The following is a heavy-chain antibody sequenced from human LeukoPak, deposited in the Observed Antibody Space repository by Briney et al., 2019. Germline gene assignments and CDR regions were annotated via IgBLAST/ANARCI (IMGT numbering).Heavy chain of an antibody. CDR2: IRSKAYGGTT. J-gene: IGHJ4*02. D-gene: IGHD3-16*02. CDR1: GFTFGDYA. V-gene: IGHV3-49*03. Sequence: GGSLRLSCTASGFTFGDYAMSWFRQAPGKGLEWVGFIRSKAYGGTTEYAASVKGRFTISRDDSKNTLYLQMSSLKTEDTAVYYCTTVGRIMITFGGVIVRNDYWGQGTLVTVSS. CDR3: TTVGRIMITFGGVIVRNDY.